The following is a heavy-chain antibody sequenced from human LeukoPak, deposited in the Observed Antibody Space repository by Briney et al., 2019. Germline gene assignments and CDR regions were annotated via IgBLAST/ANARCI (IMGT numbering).Heavy chain of an antibody. J-gene: IGHJ3*02. CDR3: ARGLSRVEAFDI. CDR1: GGTFSSYA. V-gene: IGHV1-69*01. D-gene: IGHD3-16*01. CDR2: IIPIFGTA. Sequence: SVKVSCKASGGTFSSYASSWLRRAPGQGPEGMGGIIPIFGTANYAQKFQRRVTITADESTSTAYMELSRQRSEDTGVYYCARGLSRVEAFDIWGQGTMVTVAS.